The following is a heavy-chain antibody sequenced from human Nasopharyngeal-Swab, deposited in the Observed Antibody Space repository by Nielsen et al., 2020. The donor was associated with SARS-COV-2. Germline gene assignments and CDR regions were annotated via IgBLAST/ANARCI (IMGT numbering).Heavy chain of an antibody. Sequence: WIRQPPGEGLEWIGYIYYSGGTNYNPSLKSRVTISVDTSKNQFSLKLSSVTAADTAVYYCASHDYGVNGEYYYMDVWGKGTTVTVSS. CDR2: IYYSGGT. V-gene: IGHV4-61*07. D-gene: IGHD4-17*01. J-gene: IGHJ6*03. CDR3: ASHDYGVNGEYYYMDV.